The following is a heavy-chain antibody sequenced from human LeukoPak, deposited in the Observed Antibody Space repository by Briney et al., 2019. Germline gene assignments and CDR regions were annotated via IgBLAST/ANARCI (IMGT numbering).Heavy chain of an antibody. V-gene: IGHV4-39*07. CDR3: ANLVGYSYGPLYYFDY. CDR2: IYYSGST. CDR1: GGSISSSSYY. Sequence: SETLSLTCTVSGGSISSSSYYWGWIRQPPGKGLEWIGSIYYSGSTYFNPSLKSRVTISVDTSKNQFSLKLSSVTAADTAVYYCANLVGYSYGPLYYFDYWGQGTLVTVSS. D-gene: IGHD5-18*01. J-gene: IGHJ4*02.